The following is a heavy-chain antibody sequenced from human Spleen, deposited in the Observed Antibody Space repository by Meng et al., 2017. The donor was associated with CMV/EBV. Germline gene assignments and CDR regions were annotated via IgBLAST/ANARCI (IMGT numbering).Heavy chain of an antibody. D-gene: IGHD7-27*01. Sequence: LSCAASGFTGSRNYMSWVRQAPGKGLEWVSIIYSGGSTYYADPVKGRFTTSRDNSKNTLYLQMNSLRAEDTAVYYCARGADWGRFDYWGQGTLVTVSS. CDR2: IYSGGST. CDR3: ARGADWGRFDY. V-gene: IGHV3-53*01. CDR1: GFTGSRNY. J-gene: IGHJ4*02.